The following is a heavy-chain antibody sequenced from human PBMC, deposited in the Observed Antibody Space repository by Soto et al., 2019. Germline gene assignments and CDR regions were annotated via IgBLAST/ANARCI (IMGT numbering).Heavy chain of an antibody. D-gene: IGHD3-10*01. CDR3: ARRGSGHTFDY. J-gene: IGHJ4*02. CDR2: LYSGST. Sequence: QLQLQESGPGLVKPSETLSLTCAVTGASITRGGFHWGWIRQSPGQGLEWIGSLYSGSTYYNPSLRIRVTLSADTSQSDFSLRLTSVTAADTAVYYCARRGSGHTFDYWGQGTLVTVSS. V-gene: IGHV4-39*02. CDR1: GASITRGGFH.